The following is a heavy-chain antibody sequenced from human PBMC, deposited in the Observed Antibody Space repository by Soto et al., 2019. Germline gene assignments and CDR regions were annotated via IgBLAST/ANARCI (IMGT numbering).Heavy chain of an antibody. CDR3: ARAAMVLDYYYGMDV. CDR2: INPSGGST. J-gene: IGHJ6*02. CDR1: GYTFISSY. D-gene: IGHD5-18*01. V-gene: IGHV1-46*01. Sequence: ASVKVSCKASGYTFISSYMHWVRQAPGQGLEWMGIINPSGGSTSSAQKFQGRVTMTRDTSTSTVYMELSSLRSEDTAVYYCARAAMVLDYYYGMDVWGQGTTVTVSS.